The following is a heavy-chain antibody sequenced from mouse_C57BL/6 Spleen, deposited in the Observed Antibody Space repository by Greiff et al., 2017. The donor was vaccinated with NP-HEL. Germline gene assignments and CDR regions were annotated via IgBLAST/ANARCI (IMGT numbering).Heavy chain of an antibody. J-gene: IGHJ4*01. Sequence: VQLQQSGAELVKPGASVKISCKASGYAFSSYWMNWVKQRPGKGLEWIGQIYPGDGDTNYNGKFKGKATLTADKSSSTAYMQLSSLTSEDSAVYFCARLNWDEGYFDYWGQGTSVTVSS. CDR1: GYAFSSYW. V-gene: IGHV1-80*01. D-gene: IGHD4-1*01. CDR2: IYPGDGDT. CDR3: ARLNWDEGYFDY.